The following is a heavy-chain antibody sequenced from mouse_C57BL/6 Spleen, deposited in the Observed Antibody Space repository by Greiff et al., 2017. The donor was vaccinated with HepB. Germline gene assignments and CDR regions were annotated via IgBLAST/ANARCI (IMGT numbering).Heavy chain of an antibody. CDR3: ARPETSWFAY. J-gene: IGHJ3*01. Sequence: EVMLVESGGDLVKPGGSLKLSCAASGFTFSSYGMSWVRQTPDKRLEWVATISSGGSYTYYPDSVKGRFTISRDNAKNTLYLQMSSLKSEDTAMYYCARPETSWFAYWGQGTLVTVSA. V-gene: IGHV5-6*01. CDR1: GFTFSSYG. CDR2: ISSGGSYT.